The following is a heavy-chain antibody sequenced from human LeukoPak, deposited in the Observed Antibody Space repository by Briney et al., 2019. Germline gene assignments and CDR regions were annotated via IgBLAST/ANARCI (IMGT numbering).Heavy chain of an antibody. Sequence: GGSLRLSCAASGFTFSSYEMNWVRQAPGKGLEGGSFISTSGTTINQPDSLNRRFTISRHNPKNSVHLQMDNLRVEDTAVYYCARGWDRAHPTGFEFDVWGQGTLVTVSS. CDR1: GFTFSSYE. CDR3: ARGWDRAHPTGFEFDV. D-gene: IGHD1-26*01. J-gene: IGHJ4*02. V-gene: IGHV3-48*03. CDR2: ISTSGTTI.